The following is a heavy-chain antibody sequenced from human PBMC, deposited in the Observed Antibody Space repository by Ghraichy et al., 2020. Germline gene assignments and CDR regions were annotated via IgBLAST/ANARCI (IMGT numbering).Heavy chain of an antibody. CDR2: IKSKPDGGTA. J-gene: IGHJ4*02. CDR1: GFPFSSAW. Sequence: GGSLRLSCAASGFPFSSAWLNWVRQAPGKGLEWVGRIKSKPDGGTADYAAPGKGRFTILRDDSENTLSLQMNSLKTEDTAVYYCTTAPYSSSWYYWGQGTLVTVSS. V-gene: IGHV3-15*07. CDR3: TTAPYSSSWYY. D-gene: IGHD6-13*01.